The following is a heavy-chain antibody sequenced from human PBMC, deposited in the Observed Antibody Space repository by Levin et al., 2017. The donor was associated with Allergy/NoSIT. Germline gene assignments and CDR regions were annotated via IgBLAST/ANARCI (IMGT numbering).Heavy chain of an antibody. Sequence: ESLKISCTVSGGSISSSSYYWGWIRQPPGKGLEWIGSIYYSGSTYYNPSLKSRVTISVDTSKNQFSLKLSSVTAADTAVYYCAGFSYYYYYMDVWGKGTTVTVSS. CDR3: AGFSYYYYYMDV. CDR2: IYYSGST. CDR1: GGSISSSSYY. J-gene: IGHJ6*03. V-gene: IGHV4-39*01.